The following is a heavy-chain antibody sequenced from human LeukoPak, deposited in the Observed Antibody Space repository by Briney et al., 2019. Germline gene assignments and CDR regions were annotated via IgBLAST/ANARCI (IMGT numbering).Heavy chain of an antibody. Sequence: ASVKVSCKASGYTFTGYYMHWVRQAPGQGLEWMGWINPNSGGTNYAQKFQDRVTMTRDTSISTAYMELSRLRSDDTAVYYCARYSGSYYRIFDYWGQGTLVTVSS. CDR3: ARYSGSYYRIFDY. CDR1: GYTFTGYY. J-gene: IGHJ4*02. D-gene: IGHD1-26*01. CDR2: INPNSGGT. V-gene: IGHV1-2*02.